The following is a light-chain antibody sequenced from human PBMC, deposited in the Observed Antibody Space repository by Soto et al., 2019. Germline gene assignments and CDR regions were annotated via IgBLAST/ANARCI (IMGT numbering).Light chain of an antibody. CDR3: QSYDNSLSAYV. Sequence: QSVRTQPPSVSGAPGQRVTFSCTGSSSNIGAGYDVHWYQQLPGTAPKLLIYVNINRPSGVPDRFSGSKSGTSASLAITGFQAEDEAEYYCQSYDNSLSAYVFGTGTKVTVL. CDR1: SSNIGAGYD. CDR2: VNI. V-gene: IGLV1-40*01. J-gene: IGLJ1*01.